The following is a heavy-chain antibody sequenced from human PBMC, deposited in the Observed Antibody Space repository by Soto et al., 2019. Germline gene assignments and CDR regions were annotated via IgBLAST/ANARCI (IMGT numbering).Heavy chain of an antibody. CDR1: GFTFSSYG. CDR3: ARRDYDSSGYPSYFDY. J-gene: IGHJ4*02. CDR2: IWYDGSNK. D-gene: IGHD3-22*01. Sequence: GSLRLSCAASGFTFSSYGMHWVRQAPGKGPEWVAVIWYDGSNKYYADSVKGRFTISRDNSKNTLYLQMNSLRAEDTAVYYCARRDYDSSGYPSYFDYWGQGTLVTV. V-gene: IGHV3-33*01.